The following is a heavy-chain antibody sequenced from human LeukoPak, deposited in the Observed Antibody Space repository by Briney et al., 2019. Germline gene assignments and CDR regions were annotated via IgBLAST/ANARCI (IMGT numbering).Heavy chain of an antibody. J-gene: IGHJ4*02. D-gene: IGHD2-15*01. CDR2: IRSKAFGATT. V-gene: IGHV3-49*04. CDR1: GFTFGDYA. CDR3: TRDCSGASCYEEMDY. Sequence: GGSLRLSCKPSGFTFGDYAMSWVRQAPGKGLELVGFIRSKAFGATTDYAASVKGRFTVSRDDSKSIAYLQMNSLKTEDTAVYYCTRDCSGASCYEEMDYWGQGTLVTVSS.